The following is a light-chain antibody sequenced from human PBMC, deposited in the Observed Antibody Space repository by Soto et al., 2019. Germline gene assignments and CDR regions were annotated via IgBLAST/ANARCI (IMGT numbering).Light chain of an antibody. CDR3: QQFHDWPLT. J-gene: IGKJ4*01. V-gene: IGKV3-15*01. Sequence: EIVMTQSPSTLSVSPGERATLSCRASQSVSSNLAWYHQKPGQSPRLLIYGASTRATCNPARLSGSGSGRELTLTISSLQSYDFAVYYCQQFHDWPLTFGGGTKVEIK. CDR1: QSVSSN. CDR2: GAS.